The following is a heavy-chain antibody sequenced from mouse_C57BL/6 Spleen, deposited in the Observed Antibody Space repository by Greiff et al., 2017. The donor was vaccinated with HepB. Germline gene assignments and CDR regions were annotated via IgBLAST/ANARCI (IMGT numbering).Heavy chain of an antibody. Sequence: EVKLMESVAELVRPGASVKLSCTASGFNIKNTYMHWVKQRPEQGLEWIGRIDPANGNTKYAPKFQGKATITADTSSNTAYLQLSSLTSEDTAIYYCARGTMITPHWYFDVWGTGTTVSVSS. J-gene: IGHJ1*03. CDR2: IDPANGNT. CDR1: GFNIKNTY. V-gene: IGHV14-3*01. CDR3: ARGTMITPHWYFDV. D-gene: IGHD2-4*01.